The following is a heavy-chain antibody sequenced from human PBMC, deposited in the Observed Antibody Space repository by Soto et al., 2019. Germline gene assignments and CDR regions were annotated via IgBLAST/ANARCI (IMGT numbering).Heavy chain of an antibody. Sequence: ASVKVSCKASGGTFSSYAISWVRQAPGQGLEWMGGIIPIFGTANYAQKFQGRVTITADESTSTAYMELSSLRSEDTAVYYCARELKVTTFSYYYGMDVWGQGTTVTVSS. J-gene: IGHJ6*02. CDR1: GGTFSSYA. CDR3: ARELKVTTFSYYYGMDV. V-gene: IGHV1-69*13. D-gene: IGHD4-17*01. CDR2: IIPIFGTA.